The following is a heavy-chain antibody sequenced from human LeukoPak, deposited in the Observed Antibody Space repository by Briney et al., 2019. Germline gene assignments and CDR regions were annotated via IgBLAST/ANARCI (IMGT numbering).Heavy chain of an antibody. CDR3: ARGGRGSAAVVAPRSFDI. CDR2: TYTGGNS. D-gene: IGHD3-22*01. J-gene: IGHJ3*02. Sequence: GGSLRLSCAASGFTVSSIHMVWVRQAPGKGLEWVSVTYTGGNSYSADSVKGRFIISRDISKNTLYLQMNSLRAEDSALYYCARGGRGSAAVVAPRSFDIWGQGTMVTVSS. CDR1: GFTVSSIH. V-gene: IGHV3-53*01.